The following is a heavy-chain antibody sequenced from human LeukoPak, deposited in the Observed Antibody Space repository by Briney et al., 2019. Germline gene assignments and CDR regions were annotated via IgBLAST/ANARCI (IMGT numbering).Heavy chain of an antibody. CDR1: GGSFSGYY. CDR2: INHSGST. D-gene: IGHD6-19*01. Sequence: PSETLSLTCAVYGGSFSGYYWSWIRQPPGKGLEWIGEINHSGSTNYDPSLKSRVTISVDTSKNQLSLKLSSVTAADTAVYYCARGVNKQWLVRGNWFDPWGQGTLVTVSS. CDR3: ARGVNKQWLVRGNWFDP. V-gene: IGHV4-34*01. J-gene: IGHJ5*02.